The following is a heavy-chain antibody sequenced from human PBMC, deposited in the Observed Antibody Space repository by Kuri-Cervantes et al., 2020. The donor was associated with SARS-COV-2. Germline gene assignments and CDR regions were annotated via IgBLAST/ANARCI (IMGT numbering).Heavy chain of an antibody. CDR3: TRRIYCSGGSCSGGGSYYYYGMDV. Sequence: LSLTCAASGFTFSGSAMHWVRQASGKGLEWVGRIRSKANSYATAYAASVKGRFTISRDDSKSTAYLQMNSLKTEDTAVYYCTRRIYCSGGSCSGGGSYYYYGMDVWAQGTTVTVSS. J-gene: IGHJ6*02. CDR2: IRSKANSYAT. V-gene: IGHV3-73*01. D-gene: IGHD2-15*01. CDR1: GFTFSGSA.